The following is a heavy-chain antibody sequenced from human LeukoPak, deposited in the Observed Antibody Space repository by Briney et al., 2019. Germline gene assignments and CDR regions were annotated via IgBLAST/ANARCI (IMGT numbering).Heavy chain of an antibody. V-gene: IGHV3-7*01. D-gene: IGHD5-18*01. CDR2: IKQDGSEK. Sequence: PGGSLRLSCAASGFTFSRYWMSWVRQAPGKGLEWVANIKQDGSEKYYVESVKGRFTVSRDNARNSLYLQMNSLRAEDTAVYYCANSGYGMSRYFDYWGQGTLVTVSS. CDR3: ANSGYGMSRYFDY. CDR1: GFTFSRYW. J-gene: IGHJ4*02.